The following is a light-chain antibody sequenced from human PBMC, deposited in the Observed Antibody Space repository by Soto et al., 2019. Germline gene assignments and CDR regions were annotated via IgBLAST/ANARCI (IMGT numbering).Light chain of an antibody. J-gene: IGKJ3*01. CDR1: QSIGSF. V-gene: IGKV3-11*01. CDR2: DAS. CDR3: QQRGNWPPT. Sequence: EIVLTQSPATLSLSPGESATLSCRASQSIGSFLAWYQQKPGQPPRLLIYDASNRATGIPGRFSGSGSGTDFPLTIRGLEPEDFAFYCCQQRGNWPPTLGPGTKVSIK.